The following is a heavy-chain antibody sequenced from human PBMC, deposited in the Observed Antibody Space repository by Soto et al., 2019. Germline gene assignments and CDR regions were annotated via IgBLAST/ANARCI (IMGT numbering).Heavy chain of an antibody. Sequence: SETLSLTCAVSGGSISSGGYSWSWIRQPPGKGLEWIEYIYHSGSTYYNPSLKSRVTISVDRSKNQFSLKLSSVTAADTAVYYCARKPGRAEGQPKNANWFDPWGQGTLVTVSS. J-gene: IGHJ5*02. D-gene: IGHD1-26*01. V-gene: IGHV4-30-2*01. CDR3: ARKPGRAEGQPKNANWFDP. CDR1: GGSISSGGYS. CDR2: IYHSGST.